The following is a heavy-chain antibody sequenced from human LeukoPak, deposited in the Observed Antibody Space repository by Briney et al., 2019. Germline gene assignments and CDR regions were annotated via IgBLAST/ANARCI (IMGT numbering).Heavy chain of an antibody. V-gene: IGHV4-39*07. CDR1: GGSISSSSYY. J-gene: IGHJ6*02. CDR3: ARGVAAVAYYYYGMDV. Sequence: SETLSLTCTVSGGSISSSSYYWGWIRQPPGKGLEWIGSIYYSGSTNYNPSLKSRVTISVDTSKNQFSLKLSSVTAADTAVYYCARGVAAVAYYYYGMDVWGQGTTVTVSS. D-gene: IGHD6-25*01. CDR2: IYYSGST.